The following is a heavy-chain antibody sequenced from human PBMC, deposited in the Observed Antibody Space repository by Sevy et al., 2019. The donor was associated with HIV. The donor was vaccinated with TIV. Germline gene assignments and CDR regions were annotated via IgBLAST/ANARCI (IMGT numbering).Heavy chain of an antibody. CDR1: GFTFSNAW. J-gene: IGHJ6*02. CDR3: TTQIQLWLRGYYYYYGMDV. D-gene: IGHD5-18*01. CDR2: IKSKTDGGTT. Sequence: GGSLRLSCAASGFTFSNAWMSWVRQAPGKGLEWVGRIKSKTDGGTTDYAAPVKGRFTISRDDSKKTLYLQRNSLKTEDTAVYYCTTQIQLWLRGYYYYYGMDVWGQGTTVTVSS. V-gene: IGHV3-15*01.